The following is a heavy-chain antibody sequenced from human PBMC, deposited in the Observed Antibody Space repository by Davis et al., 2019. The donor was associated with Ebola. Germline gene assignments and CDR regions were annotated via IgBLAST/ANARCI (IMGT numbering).Heavy chain of an antibody. CDR1: GGSFSGYY. CDR2: INHSGST. CDR3: ARDSGRGWFDP. Sequence: SETLSLTCAVYGGSFSGYYWSWIRQPPGKGLEWIGEINHSGSTNYNPSLKNRVTISVDTSKNQFSLKLSSVTAADTAVYYCARDSGRGWFDPWGQGTLVTVSS. V-gene: IGHV4-34*01. J-gene: IGHJ5*02. D-gene: IGHD3-10*01.